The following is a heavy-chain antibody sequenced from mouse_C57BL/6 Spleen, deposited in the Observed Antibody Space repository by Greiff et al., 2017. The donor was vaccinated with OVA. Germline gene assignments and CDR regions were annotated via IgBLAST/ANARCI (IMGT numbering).Heavy chain of an antibody. J-gene: IGHJ4*01. CDR2: ISDGGSYT. D-gene: IGHD1-1*01. CDR3: ARGGDYYDPYYYAMDY. CDR1: GFTFSSYA. V-gene: IGHV5-4*01. Sequence: DVHLVESGGGLVKPGGSLKLSCAASGFTFSSYAMSWVRQTPEKRLEWVATISDGGSYTYYPDNVKGRFTISRDNAKNNLYLQMSHLKSEDTAMYYCARGGDYYDPYYYAMDYWGQGTSVTVSS.